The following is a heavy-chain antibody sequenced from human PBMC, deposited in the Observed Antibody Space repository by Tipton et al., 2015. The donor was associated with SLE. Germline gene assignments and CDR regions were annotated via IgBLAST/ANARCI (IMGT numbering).Heavy chain of an antibody. J-gene: IGHJ2*01. CDR2: IYYTGST. D-gene: IGHD4/OR15-4a*01. CDR3: ARVFQGANWSYYFDL. Sequence: TLSLTCTFSGDSISGYYWSWIRQPPWKGLEWIGYIYYTGSTNYNPSLRSRTTMSVDTSNNQFSLKLSSVTAADTAVYYCARVFQGANWSYYFDLWGRGTLVTVSS. V-gene: IGHV4-59*01. CDR1: GDSISGYY.